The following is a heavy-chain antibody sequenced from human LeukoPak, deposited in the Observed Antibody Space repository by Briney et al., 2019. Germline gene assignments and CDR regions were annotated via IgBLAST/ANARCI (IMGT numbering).Heavy chain of an antibody. J-gene: IGHJ3*02. CDR3: ARVSPSINYYDSSGPPPEGSGAFDI. CDR2: ISAYNGNT. CDR1: GYTFTSYG. Sequence: ASVKVSCKASGYTFTSYGISWVRQAPGQGLEWMGWISAYNGNTNYAQKLQGRVTMTTDTSTSTAYMELRSLRSDDTAVYYCARVSPSINYYDSSGPPPEGSGAFDIWGQGTMVTVSS. V-gene: IGHV1-18*01. D-gene: IGHD3-22*01.